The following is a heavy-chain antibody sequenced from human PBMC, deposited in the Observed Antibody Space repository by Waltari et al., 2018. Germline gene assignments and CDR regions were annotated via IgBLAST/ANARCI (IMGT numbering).Heavy chain of an antibody. V-gene: IGHV4-39*01. CDR3: ARHADRGPAICGFDS. Sequence: QLQLQESGPGLVKPSETLSLTCTFPGGSIRGGNPLWDWIRQPPGEGLEWIGSISGSGNTNYNPSLRSRVTISVDTSKNQFSLKLSSVTAADTAVYFCARHADRGPAICGFDSWGQGTLVTVS. CDR1: GGSIRGGNPL. D-gene: IGHD2-2*01. CDR2: ISGSGNT. J-gene: IGHJ5*01.